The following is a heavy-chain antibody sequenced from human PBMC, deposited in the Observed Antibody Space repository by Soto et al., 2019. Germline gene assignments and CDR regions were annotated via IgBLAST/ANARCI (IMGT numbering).Heavy chain of an antibody. CDR1: GFSLSTGGVG. V-gene: IGHV2-5*02. CDR2: IYWDDDK. D-gene: IGHD2-21*02. CDR3: IQSRCGGDCLQSYASYYYYGMDV. J-gene: IGHJ6*02. Sequence: SGPTLVNPTQALTLTCTFSGFSLSTGGVGVGWIRQPPGKALEWLALIYWDDDKRYSPPLKSRLTITKNTSKNQVVLTMTNMDPVDTATYYCIQSRCGGDCLQSYASYYYYGMDVWGQGTTVTVSS.